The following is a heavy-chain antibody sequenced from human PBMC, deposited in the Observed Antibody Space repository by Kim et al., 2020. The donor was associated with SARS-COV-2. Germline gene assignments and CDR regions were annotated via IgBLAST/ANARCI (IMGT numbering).Heavy chain of an antibody. Sequence: SETLSLTCTVSGGSISNYFWSWIRQPPGKGLEWIGYIYYSGSTYYNPSLKSRVTISLDTPKNQFSLNLTSVTAADTAVYYCARCGIVATRHYGMDVWGHGTTVTVSS. D-gene: IGHD5-12*01. CDR1: GGSISNYF. CDR3: ARCGIVATRHYGMDV. V-gene: IGHV4-59*13. CDR2: IYYSGST. J-gene: IGHJ6*02.